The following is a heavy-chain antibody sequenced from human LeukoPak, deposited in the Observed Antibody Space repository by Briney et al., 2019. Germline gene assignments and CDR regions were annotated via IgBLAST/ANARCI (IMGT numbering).Heavy chain of an antibody. CDR2: ISGDGGST. CDR3: AKDQGDYVWGSFGD. V-gene: IGHV3-43*02. Sequence: GGSLRLSCAASGFTFSSYWMHWVRQAPGKGLEWVSLISGDGGSTYYADSVKGRFTISRDNSKNSLYLQMNSLRTEDTALYYCAKDQGDYVWGSFGDWGQGTLVTVSS. D-gene: IGHD3-16*01. J-gene: IGHJ4*02. CDR1: GFTFSSYW.